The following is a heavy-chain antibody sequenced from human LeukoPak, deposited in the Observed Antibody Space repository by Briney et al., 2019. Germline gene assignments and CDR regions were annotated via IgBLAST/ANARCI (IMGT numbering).Heavy chain of an antibody. D-gene: IGHD3-10*01. CDR1: GGTFSSYA. J-gene: IGHJ5*02. V-gene: IGHV1-69*13. CDR3: ARDAEVRGAPRWYNWFDP. Sequence: GASVKVSCTASGGTFSSYAISWVRQAPGQGLEWMGGIIPIFGTANYAQKFQGRVTITADESTSTAYMELSSLRSEDTAVYYCARDAEVRGAPRWYNWFDPWGQGTLVTVSS. CDR2: IIPIFGTA.